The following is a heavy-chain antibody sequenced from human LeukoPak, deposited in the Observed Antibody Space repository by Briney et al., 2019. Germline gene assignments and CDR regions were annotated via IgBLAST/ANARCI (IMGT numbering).Heavy chain of an antibody. CDR1: GFTFSNAR. Sequence: GGSLRLSRAASGFTFSNARMNWVRQAPGKGREWVGRIKTKTDDGATDYSAPVKARFTISRDDSKTTLYLQMNGLKTEDTAIYCCTTYVGATAYWGQGTLVTVSS. D-gene: IGHD1-26*01. CDR3: TTYVGATAY. V-gene: IGHV3-15*01. CDR2: IKTKTDDGAT. J-gene: IGHJ4*02.